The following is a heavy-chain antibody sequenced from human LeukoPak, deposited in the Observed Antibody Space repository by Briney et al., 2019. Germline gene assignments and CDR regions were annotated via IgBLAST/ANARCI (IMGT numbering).Heavy chain of an antibody. CDR2: INHSGST. J-gene: IGHJ4*02. V-gene: IGHV4-34*01. CDR3: ARVSSGWYPVDY. CDR1: GGSLSGYY. D-gene: IGHD6-19*01. Sequence: SSETLSLTCDVYGGSLSGYYWSWVRQSPGKGLEWIGEINHSGSTKYNPSLKSRVTISVDTSKNQFSLKLSSVTAADTAVYYCARVSSGWYPVDYWGQGTLVTVSS.